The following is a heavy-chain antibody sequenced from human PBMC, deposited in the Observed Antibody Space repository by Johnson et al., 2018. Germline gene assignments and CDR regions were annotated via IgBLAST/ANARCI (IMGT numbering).Heavy chain of an antibody. CDR1: GFTFSSYV. J-gene: IGHJ3*01. Sequence: QVQLVQSGGGVVQPGRSLRLSCAASGFTFSSYVMHWVRQAPGKGLEWVAVISYDGSNEYYADSVKGRFTISRDNSKNTLYLQMNSLRAEDTAVYYCARWGTYSGSLGNIFWGQGTMVTVSS. V-gene: IGHV3-30-3*01. D-gene: IGHD1-26*01. CDR3: ARWGTYSGSLGNIF. CDR2: ISYDGSNE.